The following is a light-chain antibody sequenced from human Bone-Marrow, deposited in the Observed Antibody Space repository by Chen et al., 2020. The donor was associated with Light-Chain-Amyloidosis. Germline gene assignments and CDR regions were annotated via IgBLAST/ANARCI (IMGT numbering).Light chain of an antibody. V-gene: IGKV1-5*01. Sequence: DIQLTQSPSTLSASVGDRVTITCRASQSIVKWLAWYQQKPGKAPKLVIYDASTLERGVPLRFSGSGSGTEFSLTITSLQPDDFATYYCQQYHSYPFTFGLGTNLEIK. CDR2: DAS. CDR1: QSIVKW. CDR3: QQYHSYPFT. J-gene: IGKJ2*01.